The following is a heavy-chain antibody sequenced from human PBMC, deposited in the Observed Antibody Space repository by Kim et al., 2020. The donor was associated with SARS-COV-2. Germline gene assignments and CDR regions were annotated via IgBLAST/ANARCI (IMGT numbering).Heavy chain of an antibody. CDR1: GFTFGNYG. Sequence: GGSLRLSCVASGFTFGNYGMNWVRQAPGKGLEWVSVIDGSGATTYYADSVEGRFTISRDNSKNTLYLQMNSLRAEDTAIYYCAEVREQYRDYADRNPDYWGQGTLVTVPS. V-gene: IGHV3-23*05. CDR2: IDGSGATT. J-gene: IGHJ4*02. D-gene: IGHD4-17*01. CDR3: AEVREQYRDYADRNPDY.